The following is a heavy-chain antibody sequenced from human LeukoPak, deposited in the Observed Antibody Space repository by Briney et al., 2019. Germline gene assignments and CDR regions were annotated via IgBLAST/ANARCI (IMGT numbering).Heavy chain of an antibody. Sequence: GGSLRLSCAASGFTFSNYAMSWVRQAPGKGLKWVSALSGSGGSTFYADSVKGRFTISRDNSKNMVYLHIECLRAEDAAVYFCAKDYANFESWGQGTLVTVSS. D-gene: IGHD3-16*01. J-gene: IGHJ4*02. CDR2: LSGSGGST. V-gene: IGHV3-23*01. CDR1: GFTFSNYA. CDR3: AKDYANFES.